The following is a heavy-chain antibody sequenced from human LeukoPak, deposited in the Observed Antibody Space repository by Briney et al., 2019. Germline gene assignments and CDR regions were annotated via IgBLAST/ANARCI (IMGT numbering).Heavy chain of an antibody. CDR1: GGSISSSSYY. Sequence: SETLSLTCTVSGGSISSSSYYWGWIRQPPGKGLEWIGSIYYSGSTYYNPSLKSRVTISVDTSKNQFSLKLSSVTAADTAVYYCARVEVGATTYYYYYYMDVWGKGTTVTVSS. CDR3: ARVEVGATTYYYYYYMDV. CDR2: IYYSGST. V-gene: IGHV4-39*07. D-gene: IGHD1-26*01. J-gene: IGHJ6*03.